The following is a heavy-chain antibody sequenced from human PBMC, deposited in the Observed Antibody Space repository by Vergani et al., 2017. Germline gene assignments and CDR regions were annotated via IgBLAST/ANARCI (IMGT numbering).Heavy chain of an antibody. CDR3: AKDYGGYYDYVWGSYRGPYFDY. V-gene: IGHV3-30*02. CDR2: IRYEGNNK. D-gene: IGHD3-16*02. CDR1: GFTFSSYG. Sequence: QVQLVESGGGVVQPGGSLRLSCAASGFTFSSYGMHWVRQAPGKGLEWVAFIRYEGNNKYYADSVKGRFTISRDNFKNTLYLQMNSLRAEDTAEYYCAKDYGGYYDYVWGSYRGPYFDYGGQGTLVTVSS. J-gene: IGHJ4*02.